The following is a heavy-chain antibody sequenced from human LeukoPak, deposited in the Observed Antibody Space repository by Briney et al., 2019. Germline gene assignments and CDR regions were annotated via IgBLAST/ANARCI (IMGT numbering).Heavy chain of an antibody. Sequence: LTCAVSGGSISSGGYSWSWIRQPPGKGLEWVSAISGSGGTTYYADSVKGRFTISRDNAKNSLYLQMNSLRAEDTAVYYCAELGITMIGGVWGKGTTVTISS. CDR1: GGSISSGGYS. CDR3: AELGITMIGGV. D-gene: IGHD3-10*02. V-gene: IGHV3-11*04. J-gene: IGHJ6*04. CDR2: ISGSGGTT.